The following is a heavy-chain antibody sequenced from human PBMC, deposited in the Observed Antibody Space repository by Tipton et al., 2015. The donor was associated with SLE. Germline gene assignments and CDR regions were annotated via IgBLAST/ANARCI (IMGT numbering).Heavy chain of an antibody. CDR3: ARGGRMGPYSSSTPPFDNWFDP. Sequence: QVQLVQSGAEVKKPGASVKVSCKASGYTFTGYYMYWVRQAPGQGLEWMGWINPNSGGTNYAQKFQGWVTMTRDTSISTAYMELSRLRSDDTAVYYCARGGRMGPYSSSTPPFDNWFDPWGQGTLVTVSS. CDR2: INPNSGGT. D-gene: IGHD6-6*01. J-gene: IGHJ5*02. CDR1: GYTFTGYY. V-gene: IGHV1-2*04.